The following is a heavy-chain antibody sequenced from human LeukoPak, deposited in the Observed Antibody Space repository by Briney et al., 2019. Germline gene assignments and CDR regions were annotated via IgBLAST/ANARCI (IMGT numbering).Heavy chain of an antibody. CDR1: GGTFSSYA. Sequence: ASVKVSCKASGGTFSSYAISWVRQAPGQGLEWMGGIIPIFGTANYAQKFQGRVTITADESTSTAYMELSSLRSEDTAVYYCARAEKLETAYYYGMDVWGQGTTVTVSS. J-gene: IGHJ6*02. CDR2: IIPIFGTA. V-gene: IGHV1-69*13. D-gene: IGHD1-1*01. CDR3: ARAEKLETAYYYGMDV.